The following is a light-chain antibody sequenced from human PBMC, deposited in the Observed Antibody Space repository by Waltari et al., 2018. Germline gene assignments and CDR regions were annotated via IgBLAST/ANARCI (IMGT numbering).Light chain of an antibody. Sequence: DIQMTQSPSSLSASVGDRVTITCRVSQTIRSYLNWYQQKPGKAPKLLIYGASILQSGVPSRFSGSGSGTDFTLTISSLQPEDFATYFCQQSDRTPRLFTFGPGTKVDVK. CDR1: QTIRSY. CDR2: GAS. CDR3: QQSDRTPRLFT. V-gene: IGKV1-39*01. J-gene: IGKJ3*01.